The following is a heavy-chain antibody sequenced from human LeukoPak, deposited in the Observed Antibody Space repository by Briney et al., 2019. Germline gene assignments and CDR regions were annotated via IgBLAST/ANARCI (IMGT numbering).Heavy chain of an antibody. J-gene: IGHJ4*02. V-gene: IGHV1-18*01. CDR1: GYTFTSYG. CDR2: ISAHNGNT. Sequence: ASVKVSCKASGYTFTSYGISWVRQAPGQGLEWMGWISAHNGNTNYAQKLQGRVTMTTDTSTSTAYMELRSLRSDDTAVYYCARDLTSTGSGEFDYWGQGTLVTVSS. CDR3: ARDLTSTGSGEFDY. D-gene: IGHD3-10*01.